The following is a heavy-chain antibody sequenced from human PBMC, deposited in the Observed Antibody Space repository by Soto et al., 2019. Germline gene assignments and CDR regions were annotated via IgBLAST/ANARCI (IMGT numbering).Heavy chain of an antibody. CDR2: IYWDDGK. D-gene: IGHD3-22*01. CDR1: GFSLSTSGVG. CDR3: AHSRERYYYDSSGVLGY. V-gene: IGHV2-5*02. Sequence: QITLKESGPPLVKPTQTLTLTCTFSGFSLSTSGVGVGWIRQPPGKALEWLALIYWDDGKRYSPSLKSRLTITKDTSKSQMGLTMINMDPVDTATYYCAHSRERYYYDSSGVLGYWGQGSLV. J-gene: IGHJ4*02.